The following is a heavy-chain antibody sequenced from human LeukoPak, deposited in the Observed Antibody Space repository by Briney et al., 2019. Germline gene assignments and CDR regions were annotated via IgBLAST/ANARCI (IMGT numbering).Heavy chain of an antibody. V-gene: IGHV3-53*01. CDR3: TRGVAPLAANTWAY. CDR2: LYSDGNT. J-gene: IGHJ4*02. Sequence: HTGGSLRLSCAASGFTVITHDMTWVRQAPGKGLEWVSVLYSDGNTKYADSVQGRFTISRENSKNTLYLKMNCLSRDDTAVYYCTRGVAPLAANTWAYWGQGTLVTVSS. D-gene: IGHD3-16*01. CDR1: GFTVITHD.